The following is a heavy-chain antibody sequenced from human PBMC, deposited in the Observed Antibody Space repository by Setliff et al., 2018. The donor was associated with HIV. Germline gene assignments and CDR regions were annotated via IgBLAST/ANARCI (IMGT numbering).Heavy chain of an antibody. J-gene: IGHJ4*02. CDR3: ATYSSSWPDY. D-gene: IGHD6-13*01. V-gene: IGHV4-39*01. Sequence: SLTCTVSGGSISSRAYYWGWIRQPPGKGLEWIGSIFYSGSTYYNPSLKSRVTISVDTSKNQFSLKLSSVTAADTAVYYCATYSSSWPDYWGQGTLVTVSS. CDR1: GGSISSRAYY. CDR2: IFYSGST.